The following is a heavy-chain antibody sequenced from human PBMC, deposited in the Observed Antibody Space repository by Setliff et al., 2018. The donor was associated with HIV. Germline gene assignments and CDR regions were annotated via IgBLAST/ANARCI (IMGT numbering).Heavy chain of an antibody. J-gene: IGHJ6*03. CDR2: IDHSGST. CDR3: ARLGGPTWSPYYSQYMDV. V-gene: IGHV4-34*09. D-gene: IGHD3-16*01. CDR1: GGSLSGYY. Sequence: TLSLTCAVYGGSLSGYYWSWIRQPPGKGLEWIGSIDHSGSTYYHPSLKSRVTISVDTSKNQFSLKLSSVTAADTAVYYCARLGGPTWSPYYSQYMDVWGKGTTVTVSS.